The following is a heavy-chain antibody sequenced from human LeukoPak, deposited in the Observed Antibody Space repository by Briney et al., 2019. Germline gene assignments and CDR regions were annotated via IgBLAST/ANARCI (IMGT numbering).Heavy chain of an antibody. J-gene: IGHJ4*02. CDR3: AREGGNGYYDSSGPIDY. Sequence: GASVKVSCKASGYTFTGYYMHWVRQAPGQGLEWMGWINPNSGGTNYAQKFQGRVTMTRDTSISTAYMELSRLRSDDTAVYYCAREGGNGYYDSSGPIDYRGQGTLVTVSS. D-gene: IGHD3-22*01. V-gene: IGHV1-2*02. CDR1: GYTFTGYY. CDR2: INPNSGGT.